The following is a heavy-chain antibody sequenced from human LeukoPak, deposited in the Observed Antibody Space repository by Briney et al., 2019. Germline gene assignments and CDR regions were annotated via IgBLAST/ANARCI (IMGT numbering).Heavy chain of an antibody. J-gene: IGHJ4*02. CDR1: GYTFTSSY. CDR3: ARDYHGSGSLTTFDY. V-gene: IGHV1-46*01. CDR2: INPTGGSA. Sequence: ASVKVSCKASGYTFTSSYMHWVRQAPGQGLEWLGIINPTGGSASSAQKFQGRVTLTRDTSTSTVYMELSSLRSEDTAVYYCARDYHGSGSLTTFDYWGQGTLVTVSS. D-gene: IGHD3-10*01.